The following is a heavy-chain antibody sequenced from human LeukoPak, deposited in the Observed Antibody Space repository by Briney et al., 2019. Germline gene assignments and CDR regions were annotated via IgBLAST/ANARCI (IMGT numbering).Heavy chain of an antibody. CDR2: INHSGST. D-gene: IGHD2-21*01. Sequence: SETLSLTSAVYGGSFSGYYWSWIRQPPGKGLEWIGEINHSGSTNYNPSLKSRVTISVDTSKNQFSLKLSSVTAADTAVYYCARPRIMYFDLWGRGTLVTVSS. J-gene: IGHJ2*01. CDR1: GGSFSGYY. CDR3: ARPRIMYFDL. V-gene: IGHV4-34*01.